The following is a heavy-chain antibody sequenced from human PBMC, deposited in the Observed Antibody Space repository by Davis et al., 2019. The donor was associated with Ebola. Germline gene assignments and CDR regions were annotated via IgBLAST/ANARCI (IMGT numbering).Heavy chain of an antibody. V-gene: IGHV3-23*01. D-gene: IGHD3-10*01. Sequence: GESLKISCADSVITFSSYAMSWVRQAPGKGLEWVSVISGSGGSTYYADSVKGRFTISRDNSKNTLYLQMNSLRAEDTAVYYCAKTAVLTLYFDLWGRGTLVTVSS. CDR3: AKTAVLTLYFDL. CDR1: VITFSSYA. CDR2: ISGSGGST. J-gene: IGHJ2*01.